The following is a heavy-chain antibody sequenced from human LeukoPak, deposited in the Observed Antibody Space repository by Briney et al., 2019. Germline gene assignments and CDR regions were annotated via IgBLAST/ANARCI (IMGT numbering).Heavy chain of an antibody. CDR1: GGSISSSNW. V-gene: IGHV4-4*02. CDR2: IYHSGST. J-gene: IGHJ2*01. D-gene: IGHD3-10*01. Sequence: SETLSLTCAVSGGSISSSNWWSWVRQPPGKGLEWIGEIYHSGSTNYNPSLKNRVTISVDKSKNQFSLKLSSVTAADTAVYYCARFPYSMVRGVDSWYFDLWGRGTLVTVSS. CDR3: ARFPYSMVRGVDSWYFDL.